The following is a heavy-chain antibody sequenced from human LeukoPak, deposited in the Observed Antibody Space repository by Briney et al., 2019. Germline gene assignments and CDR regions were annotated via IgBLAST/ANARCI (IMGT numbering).Heavy chain of an antibody. D-gene: IGHD4-23*01. CDR3: ARDKYGGKHYYYYYGMDV. CDR1: GFTFSDYY. V-gene: IGHV3-11*01. J-gene: IGHJ6*02. Sequence: GGSLRLSCAASGFTFSDYYMSWTRQAPGKGLEWVSYISSSGSTIYYADSVKGRFTISRDNAKNSLYLQMNSLRAEDTAVYYCARDKYGGKHYYYYYGMDVWGQGTTVTVS. CDR2: ISSSGSTI.